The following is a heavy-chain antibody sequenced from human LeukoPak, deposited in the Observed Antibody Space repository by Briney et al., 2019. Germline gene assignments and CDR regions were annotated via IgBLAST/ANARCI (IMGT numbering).Heavy chain of an antibody. J-gene: IGHJ4*02. D-gene: IGHD1-26*01. CDR2: ISYGGSNK. CDR1: GFTFSSYA. V-gene: IGHV3-30-3*01. CDR3: ARDRVVGATRGGPSDY. Sequence: GRSLRLSCAASGFTFSSYAMHWVRQAPGKGLEWVAVISYGGSNKYYADSVKGRFTISRDNSKNTLHLQMNSLRAEDTAVYYCARDRVVGATRGGPSDYWGQGTLVTVSS.